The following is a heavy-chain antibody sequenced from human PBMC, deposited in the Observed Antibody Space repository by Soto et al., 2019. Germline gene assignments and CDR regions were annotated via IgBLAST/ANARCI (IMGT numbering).Heavy chain of an antibody. D-gene: IGHD4-17*01. V-gene: IGHV5-10-1*01. CDR2: IDPSDSYT. J-gene: IGHJ6*02. Sequence: PGESLKISCKGSGYSFTSYWISWVRQMPGKGLEWMGRIDPSDSYTNYSPSFQGHVTISADKSISTAYLQWSSLKASDTAMYYCASTDGTVRHYYYYGMDVWGQGTTVTVSS. CDR1: GYSFTSYW. CDR3: ASTDGTVRHYYYYGMDV.